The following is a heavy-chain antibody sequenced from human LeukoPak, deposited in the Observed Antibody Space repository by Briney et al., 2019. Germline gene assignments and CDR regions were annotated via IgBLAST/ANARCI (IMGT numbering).Heavy chain of an antibody. CDR2: ISYDGSNK. J-gene: IGHJ4*02. D-gene: IGHD3-10*01. CDR1: GFTFSSYA. CDR3: AREGGERTYDY. Sequence: PGGSLRLSCAASGFTFSSYAMHWVRQAPGKGLEWVAVISYDGSNKYYADSVKGRFTISRDSSKNTLYLQTNSLRAEDTAVYYCAREGGERTYDYWGQGTLVTVSS. V-gene: IGHV3-30*04.